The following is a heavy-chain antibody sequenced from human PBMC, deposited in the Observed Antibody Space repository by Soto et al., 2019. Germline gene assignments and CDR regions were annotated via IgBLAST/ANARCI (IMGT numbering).Heavy chain of an antibody. D-gene: IGHD2-21*02. CDR1: GGTFSSYA. CDR2: IIPIFGTA. J-gene: IGHJ6*02. Sequence: QVQLVQSGAEVKKPGSSVKVSCKASGGTFSSYAISWVRQAPGQGLEWMGGIIPIFGTANYAQKFQGRVTITADESTSTAYMELSSLRSEDTAVYYCASRSPNENLAYCGGDCSYYYGMDVWGQGTTVTVSS. CDR3: ASRSPNENLAYCGGDCSYYYGMDV. V-gene: IGHV1-69*01.